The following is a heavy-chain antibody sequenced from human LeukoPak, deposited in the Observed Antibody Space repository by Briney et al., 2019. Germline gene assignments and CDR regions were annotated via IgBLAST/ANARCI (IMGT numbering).Heavy chain of an antibody. J-gene: IGHJ4*02. Sequence: PGGSLRLSCAASGFTFSSYAMSWVRQAPGKGLEWVSAISGSGGSTYYADSVKGRFTISRDNSKNTLYLQMNSLRAEDTAVYYCAKGVRYCSGGSCYCPFDYWGQGTLVTVSS. CDR1: GFTFSSYA. V-gene: IGHV3-23*01. D-gene: IGHD2-15*01. CDR2: ISGSGGST. CDR3: AKGVRYCSGGSCYCPFDY.